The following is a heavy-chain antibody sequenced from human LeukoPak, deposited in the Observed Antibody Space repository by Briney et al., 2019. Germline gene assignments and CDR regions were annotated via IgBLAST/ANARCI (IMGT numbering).Heavy chain of an antibody. CDR1: GGSFSGYY. D-gene: IGHD3-9*01. CDR3: ARGDILTGYYPEY. J-gene: IGHJ4*02. CDR2: THHSGST. Sequence: SETLSLTCAVYGGSFSGYYWSWIRQPPGKGLEWIGETHHSGSTSYNPSLKSRVTISIDTSKNQFSLKLSSVTVADTAVYYCARGDILTGYYPEYWGQGTLVTVSS. V-gene: IGHV4-34*01.